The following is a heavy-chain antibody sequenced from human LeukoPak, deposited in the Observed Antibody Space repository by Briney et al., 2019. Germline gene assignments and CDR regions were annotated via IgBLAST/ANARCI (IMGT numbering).Heavy chain of an antibody. CDR1: GFTFSSYW. CDR3: AKEPGSGWTDYYYYYYMDV. D-gene: IGHD6-19*01. V-gene: IGHV3-7*03. J-gene: IGHJ6*03. Sequence: GGSLRLSCAASGFTFSSYWMSWVRQAPGKGLEWVANIKQDGSEKYYVDSVKGRFTISRDNAKNSLYLQMNSLRAEDTAVYYCAKEPGSGWTDYYYYYYMDVWGKGTTVTISS. CDR2: IKQDGSEK.